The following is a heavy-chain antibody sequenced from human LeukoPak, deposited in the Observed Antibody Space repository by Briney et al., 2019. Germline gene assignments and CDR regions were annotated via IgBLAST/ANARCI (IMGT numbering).Heavy chain of an antibody. Sequence: PGGSLRLSCAASGFIFSNYGMHWVRQAPGKGPEWVAGISASGNSQSYADSVRGRFTISRDNSKNTLFLQMNSLRVEDTAVYYCAKEKHAFGGFDYWGQGTLVTVSS. V-gene: IGHV3-30*18. CDR2: ISASGNSQ. J-gene: IGHJ4*02. D-gene: IGHD3-10*01. CDR3: AKEKHAFGGFDY. CDR1: GFIFSNYG.